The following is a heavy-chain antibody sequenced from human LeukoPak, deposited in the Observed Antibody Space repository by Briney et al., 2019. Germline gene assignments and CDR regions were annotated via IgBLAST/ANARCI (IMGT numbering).Heavy chain of an antibody. CDR3: ARQYYDSSGYYPYNWFDP. CDR1: GYSFTSYW. Sequence: GESLKISCKGSGYSFTSYWIGWVRQMPGKGLEWMGIIYPGDSDTRYSPSFQGQVTISADKSISTAYLRWSSLKASDTAMYYCARQYYDSSGYYPYNWFDPWGQGTLVTVSS. CDR2: IYPGDSDT. D-gene: IGHD3-22*01. V-gene: IGHV5-51*01. J-gene: IGHJ5*02.